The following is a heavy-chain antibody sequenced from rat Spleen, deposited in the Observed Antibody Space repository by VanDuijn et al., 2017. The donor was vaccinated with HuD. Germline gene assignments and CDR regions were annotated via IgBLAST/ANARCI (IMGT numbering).Heavy chain of an antibody. D-gene: IGHD1-2*01. V-gene: IGHV2-63*01. CDR3: ARAVIAAISTDGI. CDR1: GFSLTSYN. Sequence: QVQLKESGPGLVQPSQTLSLTCTVSGFSLTSYNVHWVRQPPGKGMEWMGRMRFNGDTSSNSVLKSRLSISRDTSKSQVFLKMNNPQTEDTDTYYCARAVIAAISTDGIWGQGVMVTVSS. J-gene: IGHJ2*01. CDR2: MRFNGDT.